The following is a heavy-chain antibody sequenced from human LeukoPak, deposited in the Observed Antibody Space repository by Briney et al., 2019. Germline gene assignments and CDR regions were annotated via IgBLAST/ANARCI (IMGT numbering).Heavy chain of an antibody. CDR2: IYYSGST. V-gene: IGHV4-61*08. D-gene: IGHD6-19*01. J-gene: IGHJ5*02. CDR1: GGSISSGGYS. Sequence: PSETLSLTCAVSGGSISSGGYSWSWIRQPPGKGLEWIGYIYYSGSTNYNPSLKSRVTISVDTSKNQFSLKLSSVTAADTAVYYCARQRQWLDNWFDPWGQGTLVTVSS. CDR3: ARQRQWLDNWFDP.